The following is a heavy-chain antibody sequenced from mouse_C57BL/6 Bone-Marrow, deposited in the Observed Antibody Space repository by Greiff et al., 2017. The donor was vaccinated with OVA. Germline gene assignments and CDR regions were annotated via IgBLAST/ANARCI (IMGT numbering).Heavy chain of an antibody. CDR2: ISSGSSTI. J-gene: IGHJ3*01. D-gene: IGHD4-1*01. Sequence: EVHLVESGGGLVKPGGSLKLSCAASGFTFSDYGMHWVRQAPEKGLEWVAYISSGSSTIYYADTGKGRFTISRDNAKKTLFLQMTSLRSEDTAMYYCARTGGAWFAYWGQGTLVTVSA. V-gene: IGHV5-17*01. CDR3: ARTGGAWFAY. CDR1: GFTFSDYG.